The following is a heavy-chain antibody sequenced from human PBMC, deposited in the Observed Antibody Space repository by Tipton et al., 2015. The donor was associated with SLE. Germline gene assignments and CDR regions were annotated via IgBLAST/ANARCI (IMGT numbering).Heavy chain of an antibody. D-gene: IGHD7-27*01. Sequence: TLSLTCAVYGGSFSGYYWSWIRQPPGKGLGWIGEINHSGSTNYNPSLKSRVTISVDTSKNQFSLKLSSVTAADTAVYYCARGASSLLGTHFDYWGQGTLVTVSS. V-gene: IGHV4-34*01. CDR1: GGSFSGYY. CDR2: INHSGST. CDR3: ARGASSLLGTHFDY. J-gene: IGHJ4*02.